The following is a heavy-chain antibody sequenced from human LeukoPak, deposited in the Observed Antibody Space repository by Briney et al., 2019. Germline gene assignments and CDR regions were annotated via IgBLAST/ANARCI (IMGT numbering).Heavy chain of an antibody. V-gene: IGHV5-51*01. CDR1: GYSFTSNW. CDR2: IYPGDSDT. CDR3: ARATSGTSTSQH. D-gene: IGHD6-13*01. J-gene: IGHJ1*01. Sequence: GESLKISGKGSGYSFTSNWIGWVRQMAGKGLEWMGTIYPGDSDTRYSPSFQGQVTISVDKSISTAYLQWSSLKASDTAIYYCARATSGTSTSQHWGQGTLVTVSS.